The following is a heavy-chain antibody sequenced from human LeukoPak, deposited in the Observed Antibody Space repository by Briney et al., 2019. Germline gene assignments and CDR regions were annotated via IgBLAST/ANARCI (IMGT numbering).Heavy chain of an antibody. CDR1: GYSFTSYW. CDR3: ARPRTGARGYSYGPPDY. CDR2: IYPGDSDT. J-gene: IGHJ4*02. Sequence: GESLQISCKGSGYSFTSYWIGWVRQMPGKGLEWMGIIYPGDSDTRYSPSFQGQVTISADKSISTAYLQWSSLEASDTAMYYCARPRTGARGYSYGPPDYWGQGTLVTVSS. V-gene: IGHV5-51*01. D-gene: IGHD5-18*01.